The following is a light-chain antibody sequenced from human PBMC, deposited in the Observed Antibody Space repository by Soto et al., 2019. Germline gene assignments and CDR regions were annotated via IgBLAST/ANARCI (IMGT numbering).Light chain of an antibody. CDR3: NSYTSKATGV. Sequence: QSALTQPDSVSGSPGQSITISCTGTSSDVGGYNYVSWYQQHPGKAPKLIIYEVSNRPSGVSNRFSGSKSGNTASLTISGLQAEDEADYYCNSYTSKATGVFGNGTKLTVL. J-gene: IGLJ1*01. CDR2: EVS. V-gene: IGLV2-14*01. CDR1: SSDVGGYNY.